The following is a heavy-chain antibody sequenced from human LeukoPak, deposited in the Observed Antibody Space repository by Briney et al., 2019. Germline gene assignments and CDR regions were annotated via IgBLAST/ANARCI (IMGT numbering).Heavy chain of an antibody. V-gene: IGHV1-18*01. CDR3: ARYRRPYCSGGSCYPTFDY. CDR2: ISAYNGNT. CDR1: GYTFTSYG. Sequence: ASVKVSCKASGYTFTSYGISWVRQAPGQGLEWMGWISAYNGNTNYAQKLQGRVTMTTDTSTSTAYMELRSLRSDDTAVYYCARYRRPYCSGGSCYPTFDYWGHGILVTVSS. D-gene: IGHD2-15*01. J-gene: IGHJ4*01.